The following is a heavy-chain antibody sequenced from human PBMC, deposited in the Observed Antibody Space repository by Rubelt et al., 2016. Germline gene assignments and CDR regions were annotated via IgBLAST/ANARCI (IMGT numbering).Heavy chain of an antibody. CDR3: ARDPLPVRGVIMTPTH. J-gene: IGHJ4*02. D-gene: IGHD3-10*01. Sequence: QVQLVQSGAEVKKPGTSVKVSCKASGYTFTSYGISWVRQAPGQGLEWMGWISAYIGNTNYAPKLQGRATMTTDTSTSTAYMELRSLRSDDTAVYYCARDPLPVRGVIMTPTHWGQGTLVTVSS. V-gene: IGHV1-18*01. CDR2: ISAYIGNT. CDR1: GYTFTSYG.